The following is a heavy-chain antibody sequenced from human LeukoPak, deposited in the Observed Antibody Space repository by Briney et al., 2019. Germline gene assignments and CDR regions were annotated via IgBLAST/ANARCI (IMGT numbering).Heavy chain of an antibody. D-gene: IGHD2-15*01. CDR3: ASTEWDCSGGSCYSGGFY. Sequence: KVSCKASGGTFSSYAISWVRQAPGQGLEWMGGIIPIFGSANYAQKFQGRVTITTDESTSTAYMELSSLRSEDTAVYYCASTEWDCSGGSCYSGGFYWGQGTLVTVSS. J-gene: IGHJ4*02. CDR2: IIPIFGSA. CDR1: GGTFSSYA. V-gene: IGHV1-69*05.